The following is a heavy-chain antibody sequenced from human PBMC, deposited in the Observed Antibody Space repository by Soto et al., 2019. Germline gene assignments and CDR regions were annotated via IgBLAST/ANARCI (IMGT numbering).Heavy chain of an antibody. CDR3: ARFNGSGTNYYMDV. V-gene: IGHV1-18*01. CDR1: GYMFTSYG. Sequence: QVQLVQSGAELKKPGASAKVSCKASGYMFTSYGISWVRQAPGQGLEWMAWISVNNGNTNYAQKFQGRVTMTTDTSTNTAQMELRSLRYDDTAVYYCARFNGSGTNYYMDVWGKGTTVIVSS. J-gene: IGHJ6*03. CDR2: ISVNNGNT. D-gene: IGHD3-10*01.